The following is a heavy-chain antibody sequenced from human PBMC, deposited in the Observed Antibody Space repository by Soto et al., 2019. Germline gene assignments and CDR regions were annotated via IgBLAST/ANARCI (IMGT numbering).Heavy chain of an antibody. D-gene: IGHD6-13*01. J-gene: IGHJ4*02. CDR3: ARTVLVIAAAGSGYFDY. Sequence: ASVKVSCKASGYTFTSYGISWVRQAPGQGLEWMGWISAYNGNTNYAQKLQGRVTITADESTSTAYMELSSLRSEDTAVYYCARTVLVIAAAGSGYFDYWGQGTLVTVSS. CDR1: GYTFTSYG. V-gene: IGHV1-18*01. CDR2: ISAYNGNT.